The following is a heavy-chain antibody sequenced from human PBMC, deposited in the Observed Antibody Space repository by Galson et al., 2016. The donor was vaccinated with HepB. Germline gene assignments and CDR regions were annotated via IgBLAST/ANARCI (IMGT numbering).Heavy chain of an antibody. Sequence: SLRLSCAAYGLPVSNDYMSWVRQAPGKGLKWVSVSYGDGHPYYAESVKGRLTISRDTTKNTVFLQMNSLRGEDTAVYYCARDPGFRNGMDVWGQGTTVTVS. J-gene: IGHJ6*02. CDR2: SYGDGHP. CDR3: ARDPGFRNGMDV. V-gene: IGHV3-53*01. CDR1: GLPVSNDY.